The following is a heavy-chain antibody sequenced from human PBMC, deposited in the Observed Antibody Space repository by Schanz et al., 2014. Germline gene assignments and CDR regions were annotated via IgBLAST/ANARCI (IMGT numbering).Heavy chain of an antibody. D-gene: IGHD6-13*01. V-gene: IGHV1-2*02. CDR2: MNPDSGNT. CDR1: GYTFSDYY. Sequence: QVQLVQSGAEVKKPGASVKVSCKASGYTFSDYYIHWVRQAPGQGLEWMGWMNPDSGNTGYAQKFQGRVTITADKSTTTAYMELNSLNSDDTAVYYCASSGAGYSSSWDFDYWGQGTLVTVSS. CDR3: ASSGAGYSSSWDFDY. J-gene: IGHJ4*02.